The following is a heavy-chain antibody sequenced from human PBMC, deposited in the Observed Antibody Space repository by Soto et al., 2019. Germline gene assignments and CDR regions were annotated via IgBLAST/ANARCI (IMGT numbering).Heavy chain of an antibody. Sequence: EVQLLESGGGLVQPGGSLRLSCAASGFTFSGCAMSWVRQAPGKGLEWVSSISFSGDITYYADSVKGRFTISRDNSKNTLYMEMNSLRVVDTAVYHCAKGGFCVHYGMDAWGQGTTVTVSS. V-gene: IGHV3-23*01. J-gene: IGHJ6*02. CDR2: ISFSGDIT. CDR1: GFTFSGCA. D-gene: IGHD3-16*01. CDR3: AKGGFCVHYGMDA.